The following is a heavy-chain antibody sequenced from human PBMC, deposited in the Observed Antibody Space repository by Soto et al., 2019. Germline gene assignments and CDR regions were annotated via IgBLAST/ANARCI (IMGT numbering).Heavy chain of an antibody. Sequence: QITLKESGPTLVKPTQTLTLTCTFSGFSFSTGAVGVGWIRQPPGKALEFLALIYWDDDKRYRPSLKNKITITKDTSRNQVVLTMTDLDTEDTATYYCAHVYWAASGTRYYVAHWGQGTLVTVSS. V-gene: IGHV2-5*02. CDR2: IYWDDDK. J-gene: IGHJ4*02. CDR1: GFSFSTGAVG. CDR3: AHVYWAASGTRYYVAH. D-gene: IGHD6-13*01.